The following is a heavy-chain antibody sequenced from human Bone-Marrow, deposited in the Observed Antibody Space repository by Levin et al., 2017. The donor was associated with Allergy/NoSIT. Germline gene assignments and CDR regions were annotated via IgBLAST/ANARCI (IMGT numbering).Heavy chain of an antibody. CDR2: MNPYSGDT. CDR3: ATSTGYRSGWGAFDI. J-gene: IGHJ3*02. CDR1: GYTFTSYY. Sequence: ASVKVSCKASGYTFTSYYMHWVRQAPGQGLEWMGWMNPYSGDTDYAQNFQGRVTMTRDTSINTAYMEMSRLTSDDTAVYYCATSTGYRSGWGAFDIWGQGTMVTVSS. D-gene: IGHD6-19*01. V-gene: IGHV1-2*02.